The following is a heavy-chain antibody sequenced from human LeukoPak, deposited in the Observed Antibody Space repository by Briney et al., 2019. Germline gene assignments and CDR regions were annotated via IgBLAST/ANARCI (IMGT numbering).Heavy chain of an antibody. CDR3: TCKFCSGYLDNY. J-gene: IGHJ4*02. CDR1: GFTFSNAW. Sequence: GGSLRLSCAASGFTFSNAWMSWVRQAPGKGLEWVGRIKSKPDGGTTDYAAPVKGRFTISRDDSKNTLYLQMNSLKTEDTAVYYCTCKFCSGYLDNYWGQGTLVTVSS. CDR2: IKSKPDGGTT. D-gene: IGHD3-22*01. V-gene: IGHV3-15*01.